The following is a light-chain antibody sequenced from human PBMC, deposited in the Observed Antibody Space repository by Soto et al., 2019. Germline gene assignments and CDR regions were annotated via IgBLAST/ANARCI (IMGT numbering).Light chain of an antibody. Sequence: ALTQPASVSGSPGQSITISCTGTSRDVGTYSLVSWYQQHPGKAPKLLVYEIFRRPSGVSDRFSGSKSGNTASLTISGLQPEDEADYYCCSYAGSSTYVFGIGTKVTVL. J-gene: IGLJ1*01. CDR2: EIF. V-gene: IGLV2-23*02. CDR3: CSYAGSSTYV. CDR1: SRDVGTYSL.